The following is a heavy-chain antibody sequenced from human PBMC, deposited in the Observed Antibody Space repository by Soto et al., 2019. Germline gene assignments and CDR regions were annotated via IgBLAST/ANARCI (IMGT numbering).Heavy chain of an antibody. D-gene: IGHD3-3*01. J-gene: IGHJ6*02. CDR1: GGTFSSYA. Sequence: QVQLVQSGAEVKKPGSSVKVSCKASGGTFSSYAISWVRQAPGQGLEWMGGIIPIFGTANYAQKFQGRVTITADESTSTVYIELISLRSEVTAVYYCARAYDFWSGYSHYGMDVWGQGTTVTVSS. CDR2: IIPIFGTA. CDR3: ARAYDFWSGYSHYGMDV. V-gene: IGHV1-69*01.